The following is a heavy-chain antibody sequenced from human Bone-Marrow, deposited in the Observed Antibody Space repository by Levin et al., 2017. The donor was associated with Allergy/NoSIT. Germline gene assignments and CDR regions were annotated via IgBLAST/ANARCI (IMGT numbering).Heavy chain of an antibody. Sequence: SGFPFDDYGMNWARQAPGKGLEWVSTISWNSGNIAYADSVKGRFTISRDNARNALYLQMDSLRPEDTALYYCVRSYSSSWSGWFDAWGQGTLVTVFS. CDR1: GFPFDDYG. CDR3: VRSYSSSWSGWFDA. CDR2: ISWNSGNI. J-gene: IGHJ5*02. V-gene: IGHV3-9*01. D-gene: IGHD6-13*01.